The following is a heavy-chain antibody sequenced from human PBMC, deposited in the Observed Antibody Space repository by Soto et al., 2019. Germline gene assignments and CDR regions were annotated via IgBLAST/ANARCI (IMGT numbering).Heavy chain of an antibody. V-gene: IGHV3-23*01. CDR1: GFTLSSYA. D-gene: IGHD3-16*02. CDR2: ISGSGGST. Sequence: ERALRLSCADSGFTLSSYAMSWVRQAPGKGLEWVSAISGSGGSTFYADSVKGRFTISRDNAKNTLFLQMNSLRAEYTAIYYCAREILSSYGMDVWGQGTPVTVSS. CDR3: AREILSSYGMDV. J-gene: IGHJ6*02.